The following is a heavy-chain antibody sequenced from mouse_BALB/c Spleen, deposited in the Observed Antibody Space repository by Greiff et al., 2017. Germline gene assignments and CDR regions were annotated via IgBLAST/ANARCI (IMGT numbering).Heavy chain of an antibody. V-gene: IGHV3-6*02. Sequence: EVKLVESGPGLVKPSQSLSLTCSVTGYSITSGYYWNWIRQFPGNKLEWMGYISYDGSNNYNPSLKNRISITRDTSKNQFFLKLNSVTTEDTATYYCARDYGNLTWFAYWGQGTLVTVSA. CDR2: ISYDGSN. CDR3: ARDYGNLTWFAY. CDR1: GYSITSGYY. D-gene: IGHD2-1*01. J-gene: IGHJ3*01.